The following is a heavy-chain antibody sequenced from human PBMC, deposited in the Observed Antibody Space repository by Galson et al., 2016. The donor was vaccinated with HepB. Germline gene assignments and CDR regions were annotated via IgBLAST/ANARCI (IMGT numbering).Heavy chain of an antibody. J-gene: IGHJ3*02. CDR3: ARDRQYYYAPDAFDI. D-gene: IGHD3-10*01. CDR2: LSSSSTI. V-gene: IGHV3-48*02. CDR1: GFTFSTYN. Sequence: SLRLSCAASGFTFSTYNMNWVRQAPGKGLEWVSYLSSSSTIYYADSVKGRFTISRDNAKNSLYLQMNSLRDEDTAVYYCARDRQYYYAPDAFDIWGQGTMVTVSS.